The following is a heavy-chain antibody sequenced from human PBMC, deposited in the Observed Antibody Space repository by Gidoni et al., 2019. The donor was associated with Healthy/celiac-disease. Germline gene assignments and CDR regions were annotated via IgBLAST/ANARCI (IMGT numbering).Heavy chain of an antibody. CDR2: ISGSGGST. V-gene: IGHV3-23*01. D-gene: IGHD3-16*02. CDR3: AKFPNYVWGSYRSFYFDY. J-gene: IGHJ4*02. CDR1: GFTFSSYA. Sequence: EVQLLESGGGLVQPGGSLRLSCAASGFTFSSYAMSWVRQAPGKGLEWVSAISGSGGSTYYADSVKSRFTISRDNSKNTLYLQMNSLRAEDTAVYYCAKFPNYVWGSYRSFYFDYWGQGTLVTVSS.